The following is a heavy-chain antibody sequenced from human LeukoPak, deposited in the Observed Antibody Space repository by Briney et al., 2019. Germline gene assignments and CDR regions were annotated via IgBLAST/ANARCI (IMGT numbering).Heavy chain of an antibody. Sequence: GGSLRLSCAASGFTSSSYAMSWVRQAPGKGLEWVSVISGSGDSTYYADSVKGRFTISRDNSKNTLFLQMNSLRGEDTAIYYCAREVGYFDFWGQGTLVTVSS. J-gene: IGHJ4*02. CDR1: GFTSSSYA. D-gene: IGHD2-15*01. CDR3: AREVGYFDF. V-gene: IGHV3-23*01. CDR2: ISGSGDST.